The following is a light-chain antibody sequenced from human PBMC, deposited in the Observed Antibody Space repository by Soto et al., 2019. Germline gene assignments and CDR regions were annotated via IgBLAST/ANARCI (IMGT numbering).Light chain of an antibody. CDR2: EGS. CDR1: SSDVGSYNL. Sequence: QSALTRPASVSGSPGRSLPISCTGTSSDVGSYNLVSWYQQHPGKAPKLMIYEGSKRPSGVSNRFSGSKSGNTASLTISGLQAEDEADYYCCSYAGSSTFLFVFGTGTKVTVL. V-gene: IGLV2-23*03. J-gene: IGLJ1*01. CDR3: CSYAGSSTFLFV.